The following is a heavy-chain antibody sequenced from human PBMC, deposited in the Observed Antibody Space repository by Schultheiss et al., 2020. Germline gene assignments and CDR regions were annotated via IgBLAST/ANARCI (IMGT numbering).Heavy chain of an antibody. CDR2: IIPILGIA. Sequence: SVKVSCKASGGTFSSYAISWVRQAPGQGLEWMGRIIPILGIANYAQKFQGRVTITADKSTSTAYMELSSLRSEDTAVYYCASSSIAARPPRYNWFDPWGQGALVTVAS. CDR1: GGTFSSYA. D-gene: IGHD6-6*01. J-gene: IGHJ5*02. V-gene: IGHV1-69*04. CDR3: ASSSIAARPPRYNWFDP.